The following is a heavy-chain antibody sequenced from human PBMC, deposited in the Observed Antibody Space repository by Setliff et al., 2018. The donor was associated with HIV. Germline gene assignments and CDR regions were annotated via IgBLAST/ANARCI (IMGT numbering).Heavy chain of an antibody. V-gene: IGHV3-53*01. CDR1: GFTFDDYD. CDR2: IYSDGST. D-gene: IGHD4-17*01. Sequence: LSLSCAASGFTFDDYDMRWVRQAPGKGLEWVSVIYSDGSTYYADSVKGRFTVSRDSSRNTLFLQMDSLRADDTAMYYCARGHYGAWGQGTLVTVSS. CDR3: ARGHYGA. J-gene: IGHJ4*02.